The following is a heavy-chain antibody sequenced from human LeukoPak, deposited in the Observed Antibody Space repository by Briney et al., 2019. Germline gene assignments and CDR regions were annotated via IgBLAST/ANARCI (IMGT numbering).Heavy chain of an antibody. D-gene: IGHD6-19*01. V-gene: IGHV3-23*01. CDR1: GFTFSSYA. J-gene: IGHJ4*02. CDR3: AKHDRRSVAGTVGVDY. CDR2: ISGSGGST. Sequence: GGSLRLSCAATGFTFSSYAMSWVRQAPGKGLEWVSAISGSGGSTYYADSVKGRFTISRDNSKNTLYLQMNSLRAEDTAVYYCAKHDRRSVAGTVGVDYWGQGTLVTVSS.